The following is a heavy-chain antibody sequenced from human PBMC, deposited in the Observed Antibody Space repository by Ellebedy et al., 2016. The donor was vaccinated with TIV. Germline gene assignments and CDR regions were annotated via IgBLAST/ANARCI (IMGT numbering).Heavy chain of an antibody. Sequence: ASVKVSCKASGHTFRGYYIHWVRQAPGQGLEWMGWINPNSGGTNQAQKFQGRLTLTTETSINTAYMELNRLTSDDTAMYYCARDEVVGASRGYQFDGMDVWGQGTTVTVSS. D-gene: IGHD6-25*01. V-gene: IGHV1-2*02. J-gene: IGHJ6*02. CDR3: ARDEVVGASRGYQFDGMDV. CDR2: INPNSGGT. CDR1: GHTFRGYY.